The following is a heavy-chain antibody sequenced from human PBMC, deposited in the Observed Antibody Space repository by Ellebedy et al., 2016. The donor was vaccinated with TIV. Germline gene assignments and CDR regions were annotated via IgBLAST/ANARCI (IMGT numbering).Heavy chain of an antibody. CDR3: VRDSGSGLN. CDR1: GFTFDTHS. D-gene: IGHD3-10*01. CDR2: ISRSSSFI. V-gene: IGHV3-21*06. J-gene: IGHJ4*02. Sequence: GGSLRLXCATSGFTFDTHSMNWVRQAPGTGLVWVASISRSSSFIYYADSVKGRFTISRDNAKSSLYLQMNSLRVEDTAVYYCVRDSGSGLNWGQGTLVTVSS.